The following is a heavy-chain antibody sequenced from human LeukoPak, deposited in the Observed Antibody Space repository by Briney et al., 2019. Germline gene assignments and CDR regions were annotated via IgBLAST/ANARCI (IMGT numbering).Heavy chain of an antibody. CDR2: INSDGSTT. J-gene: IGHJ5*02. Sequence: GGSLRLSCAASGLTFSSYWMHWVRQAPGKGLVWVSRINSDGSTTTYADSVKGRFTISRGNAKNTLYLQMNSLRAEDTAVYYCAKNWGDYGNWFDPWGQGTLVTVSS. CDR1: GLTFSSYW. D-gene: IGHD4-17*01. CDR3: AKNWGDYGNWFDP. V-gene: IGHV3-74*01.